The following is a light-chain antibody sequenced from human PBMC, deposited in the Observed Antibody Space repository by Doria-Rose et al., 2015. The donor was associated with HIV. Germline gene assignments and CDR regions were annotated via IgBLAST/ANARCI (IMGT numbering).Light chain of an antibody. J-gene: IGKJ3*01. CDR1: QSLLYTSKNY. Sequence: DIQVTQSPESLGMSLGERATLNCKSNQSLLYTSKNYLARYQQKPGQPPKLLNYWASTRQSGVPARFSGSGSGTDFTLTISSLEAEDVAVYYCQQYYDTPSFGPGTTVDIK. V-gene: IGKV4-1*01. CDR3: QQYYDTPS. CDR2: WAS.